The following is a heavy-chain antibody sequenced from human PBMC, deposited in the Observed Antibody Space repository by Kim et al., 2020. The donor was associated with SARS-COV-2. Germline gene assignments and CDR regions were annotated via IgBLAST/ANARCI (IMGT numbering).Heavy chain of an antibody. Sequence: GGSLRLSCAASGFTFSSYSMNWVRQAPGKGLEWVSSISSSSSYIYYADSVKGRFTISRDNAKNSLYLQMNSLRAEDTAVYYCAREVLGRGYSGYEELGYWGQGTLVTVSS. CDR2: ISSSSSYI. CDR3: AREVLGRGYSGYEELGY. V-gene: IGHV3-21*01. J-gene: IGHJ4*02. CDR1: GFTFSSYS. D-gene: IGHD5-12*01.